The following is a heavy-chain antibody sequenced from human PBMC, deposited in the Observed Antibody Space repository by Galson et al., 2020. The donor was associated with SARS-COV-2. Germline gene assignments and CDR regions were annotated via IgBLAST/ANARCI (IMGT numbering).Heavy chain of an antibody. V-gene: IGHV4-30-4*01. J-gene: IGHJ4*02. CDR1: GGSISSTDSY. Sequence: SETLSLTCTVSGGSISSTDSYWSWIRQSPGKGLEWIVYTYYSGNTYYNPSLKSRVTMSVDTSKNQFSLKLTSVTAADTAVYYCARDFWSRYYLDSWGQGTPVTVSS. D-gene: IGHD3-3*01. CDR2: TYYSGNT. CDR3: ARDFWSRYYLDS.